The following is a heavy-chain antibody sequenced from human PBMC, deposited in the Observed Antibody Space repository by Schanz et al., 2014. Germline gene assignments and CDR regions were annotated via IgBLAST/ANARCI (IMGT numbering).Heavy chain of an antibody. V-gene: IGHV3-30*14. D-gene: IGHD6-19*01. CDR3: ASPPISVAGRLADY. CDR2: IDYAGST. CDR1: GFTFSNYA. J-gene: IGHJ4*02. Sequence: QVQLVESGGGVVQPGRSLRLSCAASGFTFSNYAMHWVRQPPGKGLEWVSLIDYAGSTNYADSVKGRMTVSRDTSKNALFLQMNNLRAEDTAVYYCASPPISVAGRLADYWGQGILVAVSS.